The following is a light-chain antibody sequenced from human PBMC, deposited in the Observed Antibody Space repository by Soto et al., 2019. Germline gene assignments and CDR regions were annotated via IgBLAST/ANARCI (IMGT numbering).Light chain of an antibody. J-gene: IGKJ2*01. V-gene: IGKV3-20*01. CDR1: QSVSSIY. CDR2: GAS. CDR3: QQYGSSPPYT. Sequence: EIVLTQSPGTLSLSRGERATLSCRASQSVSSIYLAWYQQKPGQAPRLLIYGASSRATGIPDRFSGSGSGTDFTLTISRLEPEDFAVYYCQQYGSSPPYTFGQGTKLEIK.